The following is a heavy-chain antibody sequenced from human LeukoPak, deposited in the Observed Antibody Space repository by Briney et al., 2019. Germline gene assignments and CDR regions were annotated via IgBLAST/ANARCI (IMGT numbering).Heavy chain of an antibody. Sequence: GGSLRLSCAASGFTFSSYTMNWVRQAPGKGLEWVSTVSDSFNKHYSDSVKGRFTISRDNAGNSLYLQMNSLRDEDTAVYYCARDGLHTAHFDYWGQGTLVTVSS. V-gene: IGHV3-48*02. CDR1: GFTFSSYT. CDR2: VSDSFNK. J-gene: IGHJ4*02. CDR3: ARDGLHTAHFDY. D-gene: IGHD5-18*01.